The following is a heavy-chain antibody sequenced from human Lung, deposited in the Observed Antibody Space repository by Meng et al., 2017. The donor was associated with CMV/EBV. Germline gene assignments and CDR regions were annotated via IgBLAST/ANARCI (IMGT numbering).Heavy chain of an antibody. CDR3: AKSYYDSSGYYYN. J-gene: IGHJ4*02. CDR2: ISGSGGST. D-gene: IGHD3-22*01. CDR1: GFTFSSYA. V-gene: IGHV3-23*01. Sequence: SXAASGFTFSSYAMSWVRQAPGKGLEWVSAISGSGGSTYYADSVKGRFTISRDNSKNTLDLQMNSMSAEDKAVYYCAKSYYDSSGYYYNWGQGTLVXVSS.